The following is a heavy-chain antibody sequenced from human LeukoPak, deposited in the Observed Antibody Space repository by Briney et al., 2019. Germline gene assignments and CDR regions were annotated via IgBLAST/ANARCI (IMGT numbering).Heavy chain of an antibody. CDR1: GFTFSSYA. J-gene: IGHJ6*03. V-gene: IGHV3-23*01. Sequence: GGSLRLSCAASGFTFSSYAMSWVRQAPGKGLEWVSAISGSGGSTYYADSVKGRFTISRDNSKNTLYLQMNSLRAEDTAVHYCAKGVVPAAYYYMDVWGKGTTVTVSS. D-gene: IGHD2-2*01. CDR2: ISGSGGST. CDR3: AKGVVPAAYYYMDV.